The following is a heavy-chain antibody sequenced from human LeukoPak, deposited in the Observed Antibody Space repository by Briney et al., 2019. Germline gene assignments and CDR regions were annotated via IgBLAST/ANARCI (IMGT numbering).Heavy chain of an antibody. CDR3: AKDRVATTGYFDY. CDR2: ISYDGSNK. CDR1: GFTFSSYG. J-gene: IGHJ4*02. V-gene: IGHV3-30*18. Sequence: GSSLRLSCAASGFTFSSYGMHWVRQAPGKGLEWVAVISYDGSNKYYADSVKGRFTISRDNSKNTLYLQMNSLRAEDTAVYYCAKDRVATTGYFDYWGQGTLVTVSS. D-gene: IGHD5-12*01.